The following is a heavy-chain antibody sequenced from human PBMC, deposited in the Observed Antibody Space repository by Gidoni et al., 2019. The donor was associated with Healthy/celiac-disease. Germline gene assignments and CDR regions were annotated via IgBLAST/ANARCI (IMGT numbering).Heavy chain of an antibody. D-gene: IGHD4-17*01. Sequence: QVQLVESGGGVVQPGRSLRLSCAASGFTFSSYGMHWVRQAPGKGLEWVAVIWYDGSNKYYADSVKGRFTISRDNSKNTLYLQMNSLRAEDTAVYYCARDRPLTTVTSSDAFDIWGQGTMVTVSS. J-gene: IGHJ3*02. CDR1: GFTFSSYG. V-gene: IGHV3-33*01. CDR3: ARDRPLTTVTSSDAFDI. CDR2: IWYDGSNK.